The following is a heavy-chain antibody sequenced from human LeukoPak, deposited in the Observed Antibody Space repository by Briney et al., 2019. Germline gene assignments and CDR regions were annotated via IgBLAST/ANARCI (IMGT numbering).Heavy chain of an antibody. D-gene: IGHD6-25*01. CDR2: ISSDGSAT. CDR1: GFTFSSYA. V-gene: IGHV3-74*01. Sequence: PGGSLRLSCAASGFTFSSYAMSWVRQAPGKGLVWVSCISSDGSATSYADSVKGRLTISRDNAKNTLYLQMNSLRAEDTAVYYCARDFSGSFDIWGQGTMVTVSP. CDR3: ARDFSGSFDI. J-gene: IGHJ3*02.